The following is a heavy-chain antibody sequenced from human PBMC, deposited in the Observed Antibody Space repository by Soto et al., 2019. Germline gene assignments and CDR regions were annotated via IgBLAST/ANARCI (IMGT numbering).Heavy chain of an antibody. J-gene: IGHJ4*02. CDR2: IKQDGTER. D-gene: IGHD3-3*01. CDR1: GFIFSSYW. Sequence: VGSLRLSCAASGFIFSSYWMTWVRQAPGKGLEWVANIKQDGTERYYVDSVKGRFTISRDNAKNSLYLQMNSLRAEDTAVYYCARGPYYDFWSGYGPFDYWGQGTLVTVSS. V-gene: IGHV3-7*03. CDR3: ARGPYYDFWSGYGPFDY.